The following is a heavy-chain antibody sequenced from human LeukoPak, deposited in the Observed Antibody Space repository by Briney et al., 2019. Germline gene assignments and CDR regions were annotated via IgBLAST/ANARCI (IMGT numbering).Heavy chain of an antibody. J-gene: IGHJ4*02. CDR1: GFTLSSYG. Sequence: PGGSLRLSCAASGFTLSSYGMHWVRQAPGKGLEWVAVISYDGSNKYYADSVKGRFTISRDNSKNTLYLQMNSLRAEDTAVYYCAKEISGWYRQVDYWGQGTLVTVSS. D-gene: IGHD6-19*01. CDR3: AKEISGWYRQVDY. CDR2: ISYDGSNK. V-gene: IGHV3-30*18.